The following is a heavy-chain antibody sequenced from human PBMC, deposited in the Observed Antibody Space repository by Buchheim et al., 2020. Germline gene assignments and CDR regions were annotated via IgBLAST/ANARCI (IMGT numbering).Heavy chain of an antibody. V-gene: IGHV3-23*01. CDR2: ISGSGYST. CDR3: AKGIVDSSAHYTYLIDY. CDR1: GLTFTSYT. D-gene: IGHD3-22*01. Sequence: EVQLLESGGGLVQPGGSLRLSCAASGLTFTSYTMSWVRQAPGKGLEWVSGISGSGYSTYYADSVKGRFTISRDNSKNTLYLQMNSLRAEDTAVYYCAKGIVDSSAHYTYLIDYWGQGTL. J-gene: IGHJ4*02.